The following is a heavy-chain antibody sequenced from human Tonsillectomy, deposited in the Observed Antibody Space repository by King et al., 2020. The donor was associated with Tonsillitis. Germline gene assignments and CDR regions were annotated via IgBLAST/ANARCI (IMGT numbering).Heavy chain of an antibody. Sequence: VQLVESGGGLVQPWGSLILSCAASGFTFSSDDMHWVLQVTGKGLEWVSAIGTAGDTYYPGSVKGRFTISRDNAKNSLYLQMNSLRAGDTAVYYCARDLFGEFDYWGQGTLVTVSS. CDR2: IGTAGDT. CDR3: ARDLFGEFDY. CDR1: GFTFSSDD. J-gene: IGHJ4*02. D-gene: IGHD3-10*02. V-gene: IGHV3-13*04.